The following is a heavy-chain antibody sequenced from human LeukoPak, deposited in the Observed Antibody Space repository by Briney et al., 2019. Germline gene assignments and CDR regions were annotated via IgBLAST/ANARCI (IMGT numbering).Heavy chain of an antibody. CDR2: IYTSGST. V-gene: IGHV4-61*02. Sequence: SETLSLTCTVSGGSISSGSYYWSWIRQPAGKGLEWIGRIYTSGSTNYNPSLKSRVTISADTSKNQFSLKLSSVTAADTAVYYCARELGRYCSSTSCAQGIDYWGQGTLVTVSS. D-gene: IGHD2-2*01. CDR1: GGSISSGSYY. J-gene: IGHJ4*02. CDR3: ARELGRYCSSTSCAQGIDY.